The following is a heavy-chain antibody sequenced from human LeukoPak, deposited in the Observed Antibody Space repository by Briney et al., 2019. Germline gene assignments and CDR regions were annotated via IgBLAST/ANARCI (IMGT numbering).Heavy chain of an antibody. Sequence: SETLSLTCVVSGDSINDYYWNWIRQPPGEGLEWVGYIHYSGRTDYNPSLKSRATISVDTSKNQFSLRLNSVIAADTAVYYCARDRMAAAGFRIFDYWGQGSLVTVSS. CDR3: ARDRMAAAGFRIFDY. V-gene: IGHV4-59*01. J-gene: IGHJ4*02. CDR1: GDSINDYY. CDR2: IHYSGRT. D-gene: IGHD6-13*01.